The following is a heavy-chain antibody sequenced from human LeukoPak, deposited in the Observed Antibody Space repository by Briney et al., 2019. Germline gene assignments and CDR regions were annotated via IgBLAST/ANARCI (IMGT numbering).Heavy chain of an antibody. J-gene: IGHJ4*02. D-gene: IGHD6-25*01. CDR2: IKSKRDGGSM. CDR1: GFTFSIAW. V-gene: IGHV3-15*01. CDR3: TTVGSAWNFDY. Sequence: GGSLRLSCAASGFTFSIAWMTWVRQVPEKGLEWVGRIKSKRDGGSMDYAAPVKGRFTISRDDSKDMLYLQMNSLKIEDAAVYYCTTVGSAWNFDYWGQGTLVTVSS.